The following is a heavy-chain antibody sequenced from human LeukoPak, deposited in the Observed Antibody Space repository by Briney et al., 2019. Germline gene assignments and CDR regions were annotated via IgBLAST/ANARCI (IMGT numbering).Heavy chain of an antibody. Sequence: SETLSLTCAVSGGSISSGGYSWSWIRQPPGKGLEWIGYIYYSGSTYYNPSLKSRVTISVDTSKNQFSLKLSSVTAADTAVYYCARSQQLSHFDYWGQGTLVTVSS. V-gene: IGHV4-30-4*07. D-gene: IGHD6-13*01. CDR2: IYYSGST. CDR3: ARSQQLSHFDY. CDR1: GGSISSGGYS. J-gene: IGHJ4*02.